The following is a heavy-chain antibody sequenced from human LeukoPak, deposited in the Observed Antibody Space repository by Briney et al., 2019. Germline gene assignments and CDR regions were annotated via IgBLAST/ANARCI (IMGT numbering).Heavy chain of an antibody. CDR1: GFTFSTYT. V-gene: IGHV3-21*01. CDR2: ISSTSSYI. J-gene: IGHJ4*02. Sequence: PGGSLRLSCAASGFTFSTYTMNWVRQAPGKGLEWISSISSTSSYIYYADSVKGRFTISRDNAKNSLYLQVNSLRAEDTALYYCARVDQRDAYNLNYFDYWGQGTLVTVSS. D-gene: IGHD5-24*01. CDR3: ARVDQRDAYNLNYFDY.